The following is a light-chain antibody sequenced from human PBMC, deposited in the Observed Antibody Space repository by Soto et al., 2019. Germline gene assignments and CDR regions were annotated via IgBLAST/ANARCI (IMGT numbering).Light chain of an antibody. CDR2: GAS. Sequence: EIVMTQSPATLSVSPGERATLSCRASQSVSNKLAWYQQKPGQAPRLLIYGASTRATGIPARFSGSGSGTDFTLTISSLEPEDFAVYYCQQRSNWPPITFGQGTRLEI. V-gene: IGKV3-15*01. J-gene: IGKJ5*01. CDR3: QQRSNWPPIT. CDR1: QSVSNK.